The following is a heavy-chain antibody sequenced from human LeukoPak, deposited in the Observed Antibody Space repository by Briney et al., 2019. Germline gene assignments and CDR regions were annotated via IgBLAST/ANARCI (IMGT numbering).Heavy chain of an antibody. V-gene: IGHV4-4*09. CDR3: ATNLLEATKTYSYWFDP. CDR1: GGSINNYW. D-gene: IGHD1/OR15-1a*01. Sequence: SETLSLTRSVSGGSINNYWWSWIRQPPGKGLEWIGYIYIGETTNYNPSLKSPVTLSMDTSKNQISLNLNSVTASDTAVYYCATNLLEATKTYSYWFDPRGQETLVTVSS. J-gene: IGHJ5*02. CDR2: IYIGETT.